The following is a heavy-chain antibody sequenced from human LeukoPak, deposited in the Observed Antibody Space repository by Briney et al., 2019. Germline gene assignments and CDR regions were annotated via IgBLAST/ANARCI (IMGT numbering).Heavy chain of an antibody. Sequence: GGSLRLSCAASGFTVSSNYMSWVRQAPGRGLEWVSAISGTGGTTYYADSVKGRFTISRDNSKNTLYLQMNSLRAEDTAVYYCAKNGDRGAYCSGGSCYPYYYYYMDVWGKGTTVTISS. CDR2: ISGTGGTT. V-gene: IGHV3-23*01. J-gene: IGHJ6*03. CDR1: GFTVSSNY. CDR3: AKNGDRGAYCSGGSCYPYYYYYMDV. D-gene: IGHD2-15*01.